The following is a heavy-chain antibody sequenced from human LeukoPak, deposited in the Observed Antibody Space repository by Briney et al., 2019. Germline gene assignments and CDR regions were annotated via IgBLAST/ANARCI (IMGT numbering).Heavy chain of an antibody. CDR3: ARDRIQLWTQYYYYGMDV. Sequence: GASVKVSCKASGYTFTSYGISWVRQAPGQGLEWMGWIGAYNGNTNYAQKLQGRVTMTTDTSTSTAYMELRSLRSDDTAVYYCARDRIQLWTQYYYYGMDVWGQGTTVTVSS. CDR2: IGAYNGNT. J-gene: IGHJ6*02. CDR1: GYTFTSYG. V-gene: IGHV1-18*01. D-gene: IGHD5-18*01.